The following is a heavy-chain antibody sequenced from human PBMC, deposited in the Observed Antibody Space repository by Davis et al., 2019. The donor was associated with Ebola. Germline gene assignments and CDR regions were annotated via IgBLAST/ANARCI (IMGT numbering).Heavy chain of an antibody. CDR3: ARDEKVMHFDY. CDR1: GLTFIDYY. D-gene: IGHD3-16*01. Sequence: SVTVSCKASGLTFIDYYMHCVRQAPGQGPEWMGWISLNSGSTKYSHKFQGRVTMTMDTSFNTAHMELNRLKSDDTAVYFCARDEKVMHFDYWGQGTLVTVSS. V-gene: IGHV1-2*02. CDR2: ISLNSGST. J-gene: IGHJ4*02.